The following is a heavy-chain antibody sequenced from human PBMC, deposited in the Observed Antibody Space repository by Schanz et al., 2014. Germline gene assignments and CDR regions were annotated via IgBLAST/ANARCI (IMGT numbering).Heavy chain of an antibody. V-gene: IGHV3-15*01. D-gene: IGHD4-17*01. CDR1: GFTFSNYG. CDR2: IKSKVDGGTT. Sequence: VQLVESGGGLVQPGGSLRLSCAASGFTFSNYGLVWVRQAPGKGLEWVGRIKSKVDGGTTDNAAPVQGRFTISRDDSKNTLHLQMNSLKTEDTAVYYCSTDLTAVDYDAIGLWGQGTMVTVSS. CDR3: STDLTAVDYDAIGL. J-gene: IGHJ3*01.